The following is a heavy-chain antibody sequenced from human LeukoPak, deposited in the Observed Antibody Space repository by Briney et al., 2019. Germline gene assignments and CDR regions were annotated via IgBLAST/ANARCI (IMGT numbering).Heavy chain of an antibody. D-gene: IGHD6-13*01. CDR2: INWNGGTI. J-gene: IGHJ4*02. V-gene: IGHV3-9*01. Sequence: PGGSLRLSCAASGFSFDDYAMHWVRQAPGKGLEWVSGINWNGGTIGYADSVKGRFTISRDNAKNSLYLQMSSLGPGDTALYYCAKGGTYSSNWNYFDSWGQGTLVTVSS. CDR3: AKGGTYSSNWNYFDS. CDR1: GFSFDDYA.